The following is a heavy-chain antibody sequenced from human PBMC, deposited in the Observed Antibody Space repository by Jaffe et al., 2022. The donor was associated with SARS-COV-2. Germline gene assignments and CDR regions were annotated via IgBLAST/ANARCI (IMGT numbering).Heavy chain of an antibody. V-gene: IGHV5-10-1*03. Sequence: EVQLVQSGAEVKKTGESLRISCKGSGYVFNSYWISWVRQMPGKGLEWMGRIDPSDSNVNYSPSFQGHVSISADKSINTVYVQWSSLEASDTAMYYCARHPYYYGSGTYYNYVFDYWGQGAPVTVSS. CDR3: ARHPYYYGSGTYYNYVFDY. CDR2: IDPSDSNV. D-gene: IGHD3-10*01. CDR1: GYVFNSYW. J-gene: IGHJ4*02.